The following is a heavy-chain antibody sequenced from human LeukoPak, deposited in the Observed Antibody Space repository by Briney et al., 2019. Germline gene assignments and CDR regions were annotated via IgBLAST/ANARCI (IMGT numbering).Heavy chain of an antibody. D-gene: IGHD6-13*01. V-gene: IGHV4-34*01. Sequence: SETLSLTCAVYGGSFSGYYWSWIRQPPGKGLEWIGEINHSGSTNYNPSLKSRVTISVDTSKNQLSLKLSSVTAADTAVYYCARAGIAAAGTFAFDIWGQGTMVTVSS. CDR2: INHSGST. CDR3: ARAGIAAAGTFAFDI. CDR1: GGSFSGYY. J-gene: IGHJ3*02.